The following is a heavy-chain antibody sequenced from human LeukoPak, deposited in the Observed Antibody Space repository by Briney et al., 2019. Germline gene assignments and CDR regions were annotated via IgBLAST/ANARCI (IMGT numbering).Heavy chain of an antibody. CDR1: GIPFSTYS. J-gene: IGHJ4*02. CDR2: ISSSSNTI. V-gene: IGHV3-48*02. Sequence: GGSLRLSCVVSGIPFSTYSMNWVRQAPGKGLEWVSYISSSSNTIYYADSVKGRFTVSRDNAKNSLFLQMNSLRDEDTAVYYCASHGSGSYYSFDYWGQGTLVTVSS. D-gene: IGHD3-10*01. CDR3: ASHGSGSYYSFDY.